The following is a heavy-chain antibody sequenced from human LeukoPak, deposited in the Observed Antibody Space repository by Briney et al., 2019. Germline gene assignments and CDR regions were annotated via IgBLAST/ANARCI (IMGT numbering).Heavy chain of an antibody. V-gene: IGHV3-23*01. Sequence: GGSLRLSCAASGFTFSSYGMSWVRQAPGKGLEWVSAISGSDVSTYYADSMKGRFTISRDNSKNTLYLQMNSLRAEDTAVCYCAKYSHDSSGSYDYWGQGTLVTVSS. CDR3: AKYSHDSSGSYDY. J-gene: IGHJ4*02. CDR2: ISGSDVST. CDR1: GFTFSSYG. D-gene: IGHD3-22*01.